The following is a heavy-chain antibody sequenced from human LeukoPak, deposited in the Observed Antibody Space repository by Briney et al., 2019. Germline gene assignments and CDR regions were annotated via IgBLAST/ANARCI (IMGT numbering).Heavy chain of an antibody. CDR2: IRYDGSNK. D-gene: IGHD4-23*01. CDR1: GFTFSSYG. J-gene: IGHJ4*02. V-gene: IGHV3-30*02. CDR3: ARDYGYGGNPDYFDY. Sequence: PGGSLRLSCAASGFTFSSYGMHWVRQAPGKGLEWVAFIRYDGSNKYYADSVKGRFTISRDNSKNTLYLQMNSLRVEDTAVYYCARDYGYGGNPDYFDYWGQGTLVTVSS.